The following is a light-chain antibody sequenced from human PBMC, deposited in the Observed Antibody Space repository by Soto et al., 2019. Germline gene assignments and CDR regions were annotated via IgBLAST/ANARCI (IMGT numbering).Light chain of an antibody. V-gene: IGLV1-40*01. Sequence: QAVVTQPPSVSGAPGQRVTISCTGSSSNIGAGYDVHWYQRLPGTAPKLLIYGNSNRPSGVPHRFSGSKSGTSASLAITGLQAEDEADYYCSSYTSSSPDVVFGGGTKLTVL. CDR1: SSNIGAGYD. J-gene: IGLJ2*01. CDR2: GNS. CDR3: SSYTSSSPDVV.